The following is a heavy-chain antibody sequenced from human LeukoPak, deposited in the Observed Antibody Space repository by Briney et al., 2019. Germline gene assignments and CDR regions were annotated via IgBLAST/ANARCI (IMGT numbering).Heavy chain of an antibody. Sequence: GASVKVSCKASGYTFTGYYMHWVRQAPGQGLEWMGWINPNSGGTNYAQKFQGRVTMTRDTSISTAYMELSRLRSDDTAVYYCAREPQGWFGELLFGYWGQGTLVTVSS. CDR1: GYTFTGYY. V-gene: IGHV1-2*02. CDR2: INPNSGGT. CDR3: AREPQGWFGELLFGY. D-gene: IGHD3-10*01. J-gene: IGHJ4*02.